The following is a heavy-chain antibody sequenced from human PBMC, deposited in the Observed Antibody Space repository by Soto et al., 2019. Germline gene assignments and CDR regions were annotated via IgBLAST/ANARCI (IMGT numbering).Heavy chain of an antibody. V-gene: IGHV4-30-2*01. CDR3: ARGPHYDSSVYYGEEPPIRFDY. CDR2: IYSSGYT. Sequence: SETLSLTCAVSGGPISSGDYSWSWIRQPPGKGLEWIGYIYSSGYTYYNPSLKSRVTLSVDRSKNQFSLKLTSVTAADTAVYYCARGPHYDSSVYYGEEPPIRFDYWGQGTQVTVAS. D-gene: IGHD3-22*01. J-gene: IGHJ4*02. CDR1: GGPISSGDYS.